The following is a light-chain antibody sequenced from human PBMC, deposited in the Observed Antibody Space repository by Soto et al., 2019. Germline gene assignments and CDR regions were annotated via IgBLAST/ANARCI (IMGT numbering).Light chain of an antibody. CDR3: AAWDDSLSGYVV. CDR2: RNN. CDR1: SSNIGSNY. V-gene: IGLV1-47*01. J-gene: IGLJ2*01. Sequence: QPVLTQPSSASGTPGQRVTISCSGSSSNIGSNYEYWYQQLPGTAPKLLIYRNNQRPSGVPDRFSGSKSGTSASLAISGLRSEDEADYYCAAWDDSLSGYVVFGGGTKLTVL.